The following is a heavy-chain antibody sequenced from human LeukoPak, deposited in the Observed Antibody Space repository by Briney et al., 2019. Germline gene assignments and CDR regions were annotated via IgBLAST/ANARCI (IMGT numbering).Heavy chain of an antibody. Sequence: QSGGSLRLSCAASGFTFSSYGMHWVRQAPGKGLEWVAVISYDGSNVFYADSVKGRFTISRDNSKNMLYLQMSSLGAEDTAVYYCVKHDFYGLGSLGSHWGQGTMVTVSA. CDR1: GFTFSSYG. V-gene: IGHV3-30*03. J-gene: IGHJ4*02. CDR2: ISYDGSNV. D-gene: IGHD3-10*01. CDR3: VKHDFYGLGSLGSH.